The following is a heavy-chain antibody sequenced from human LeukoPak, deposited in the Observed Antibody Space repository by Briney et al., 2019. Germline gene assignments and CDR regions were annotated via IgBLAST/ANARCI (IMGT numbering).Heavy chain of an antibody. CDR2: TYYSGST. D-gene: IGHD2-2*01. CDR3: ARLGYCSSVTCYGDS. V-gene: IGHV4-39*01. Sequence: KSSETLSLTCTVSGGSISSSNYYWGWIRQPPGKGLEWIGNTYYSGSTYYNPSLESRVTISVDTSKNQFSLKLSSVTAADTAVYYCARLGYCSSVTCYGDSWGQGTLVSVSS. CDR1: GGSISSSNYY. J-gene: IGHJ4*02.